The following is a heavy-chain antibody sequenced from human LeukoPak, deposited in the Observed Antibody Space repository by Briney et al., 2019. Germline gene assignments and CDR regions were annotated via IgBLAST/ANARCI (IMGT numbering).Heavy chain of an antibody. CDR3: ARDFIPAATFHS. J-gene: IGHJ4*02. CDR1: GFTFSDYY. Sequence: GGSLRLSCEASGFTFSDYYMSWIRQAPGKGLEWLAYISGSENYIYYADSVKGRSTISRDNAKNSVYLQMDSLRVEDTARYYCARDFIPAATFHSWGQGTRVTVSS. D-gene: IGHD6-25*01. CDR2: ISGSENYI. V-gene: IGHV3-11*04.